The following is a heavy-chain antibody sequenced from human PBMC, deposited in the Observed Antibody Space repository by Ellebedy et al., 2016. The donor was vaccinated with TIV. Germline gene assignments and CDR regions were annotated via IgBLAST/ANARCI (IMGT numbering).Heavy chain of an antibody. D-gene: IGHD5-12*01. Sequence: SETLSLTXAVYGGSFSGYYWSWIRQPPGKGLEWIGEINHSGSTNYNPSLKSRVTISVDTSKNQFSLKLSSVTAADTAVYYCARAGSGSQHADYWGQGTLVTVSS. CDR3: ARAGSGSQHADY. CDR1: GGSFSGYY. V-gene: IGHV4-34*01. CDR2: INHSGST. J-gene: IGHJ4*02.